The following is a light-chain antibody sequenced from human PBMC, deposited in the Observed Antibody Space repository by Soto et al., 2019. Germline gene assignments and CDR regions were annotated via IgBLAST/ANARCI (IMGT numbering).Light chain of an antibody. CDR3: QQYGSLSWT. V-gene: IGKV3-20*01. J-gene: IGKJ1*01. CDR2: ESS. CDR1: QNVANY. Sequence: EIVMTQSPATLSLSPGERATLSCMSSQNVANYLDWYQQKPGQAPRLLIYESSNRATGIPDRFSGSGSGTDFTLTISRLEPEDFAVYYCQQYGSLSWTFGQGTKVDI.